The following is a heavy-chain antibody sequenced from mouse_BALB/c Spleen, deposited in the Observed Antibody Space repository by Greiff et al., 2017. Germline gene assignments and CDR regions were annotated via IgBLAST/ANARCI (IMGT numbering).Heavy chain of an antibody. CDR3: ARGDYYGSLDY. J-gene: IGHJ2*01. CDR2: ISSGSSTI. D-gene: IGHD1-1*01. Sequence: EVMLVESGGGLVQPGGSRKLSCAASGFTFSSFGMHWVRQAPEKGLEWVAYISSGSSTIYYADTVKGRFTISRDNPKNTLFLQMTSLRSEDTAMYYCARGDYYGSLDYWGQGTTLTVSS. CDR1: GFTFSSFG. V-gene: IGHV5-17*02.